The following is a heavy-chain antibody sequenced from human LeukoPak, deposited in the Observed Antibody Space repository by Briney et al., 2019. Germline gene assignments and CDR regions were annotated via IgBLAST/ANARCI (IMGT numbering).Heavy chain of an antibody. D-gene: IGHD3-22*01. Sequence: GGSLRLSCAASGFTFSSYAMHWVRQAPGKGLEWVAVISYDGSNKYYADSVKGRFTISRDNSKNTLYLQMNSLRAEDTAVYYCARDSSGYIDYWGQGTLVTVSS. J-gene: IGHJ4*02. CDR3: ARDSSGYIDY. V-gene: IGHV3-30*04. CDR2: ISYDGSNK. CDR1: GFTFSSYA.